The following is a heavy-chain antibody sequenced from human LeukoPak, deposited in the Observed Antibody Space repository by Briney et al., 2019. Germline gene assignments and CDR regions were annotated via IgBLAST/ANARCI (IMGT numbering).Heavy chain of an antibody. CDR2: TYYRSKWYN. V-gene: IGHV6-1*01. D-gene: IGHD6-19*01. CDR3: AREKGARIAVAGTVDY. J-gene: IGHJ4*02. Sequence: SQTLSLTCAISGDSVSSNSAAWNWIRQSPSRGLEWLGRTYYRSKWYNDYAVSVKSRITINPDTSKNQFSLQLNSVTPEDTAAYYCAREKGARIAVAGTVDYWGQGALVTVSS. CDR1: GDSVSSNSAA.